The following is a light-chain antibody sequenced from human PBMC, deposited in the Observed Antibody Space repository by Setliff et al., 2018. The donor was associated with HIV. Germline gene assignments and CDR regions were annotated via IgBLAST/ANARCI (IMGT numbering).Light chain of an antibody. CDR2: DVT. CDR3: SSYTSSSTLPYV. CDR1: SSDVGGYNY. J-gene: IGLJ1*01. Sequence: QSALTQPASVSWSPGQSITIPCTGASSDVGGYNYVSWYQQHPGKAPKPMIYDVTNRPSGISNRFSGSKSGNTSSLTISGLQAEDEADYYCSSYTSSSTLPYVFGTGTKVTVL. V-gene: IGLV2-14*03.